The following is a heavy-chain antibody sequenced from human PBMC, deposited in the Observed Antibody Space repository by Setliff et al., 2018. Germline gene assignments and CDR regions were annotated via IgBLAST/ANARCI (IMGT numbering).Heavy chain of an antibody. J-gene: IGHJ3*02. Sequence: GSVKVSCKASGYTLSKYYMHWVRQAPGQGLEWMGIINPSGGLTKYAQKFQGRVTMTSDTSTNTVYLEVSSLRSEDTAVYFCARDRFYNSWSGTSITAPHDAFDIWGQGTMVTV. CDR2: INPSGGLT. CDR3: ARDRFYNSWSGTSITAPHDAFDI. V-gene: IGHV1-46*03. CDR1: GYTLSKYY. D-gene: IGHD3-3*01.